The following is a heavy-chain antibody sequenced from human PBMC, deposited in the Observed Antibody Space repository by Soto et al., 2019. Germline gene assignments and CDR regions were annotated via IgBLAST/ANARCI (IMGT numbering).Heavy chain of an antibody. D-gene: IGHD3-3*01. Sequence: SETLSLTCTVSGGSISSYYWSWIRQPPGKGLEWIGYIYYSGSTNYNPSLKSRVTISVDTSKNQFSLKLSSVTAADTAVYYCARTSVWSGLTNFYGMDVWGQGTTVTVSS. CDR1: GGSISSYY. CDR3: ARTSVWSGLTNFYGMDV. V-gene: IGHV4-59*01. CDR2: IYYSGST. J-gene: IGHJ6*02.